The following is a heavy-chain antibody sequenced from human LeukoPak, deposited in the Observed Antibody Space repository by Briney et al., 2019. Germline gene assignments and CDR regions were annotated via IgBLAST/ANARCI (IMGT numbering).Heavy chain of an antibody. J-gene: IGHJ4*02. D-gene: IGHD2-15*01. Sequence: PGRSLRLSCAASGFTFSSYSMNWVRQAPGKGLEWVSYISSSSSTIYYADSVKGRFTISRDNAKNSLYLQMNSLRAEDTAVYYCARRYCSGGSCYSDYWGQGTLVTVSS. V-gene: IGHV3-48*01. CDR3: ARRYCSGGSCYSDY. CDR1: GFTFSSYS. CDR2: ISSSSSTI.